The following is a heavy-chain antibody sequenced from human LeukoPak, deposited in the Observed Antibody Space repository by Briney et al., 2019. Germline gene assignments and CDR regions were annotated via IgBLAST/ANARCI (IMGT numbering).Heavy chain of an antibody. CDR1: GGSFSGYY. V-gene: IGHV4-34*01. CDR2: INHSGST. D-gene: IGHD3-9*01. J-gene: IGHJ5*02. Sequence: SETLSLTCAVYGGSFSGYYWSWIRQPPGKGLGWIGEINHSGSTNYNPSLKSRVTISVDTSKNQFSLKLSSVTAADTAVYYCASLASANYDILTGYSEGNWFDPWGQGTLVTVSS. CDR3: ASLASANYDILTGYSEGNWFDP.